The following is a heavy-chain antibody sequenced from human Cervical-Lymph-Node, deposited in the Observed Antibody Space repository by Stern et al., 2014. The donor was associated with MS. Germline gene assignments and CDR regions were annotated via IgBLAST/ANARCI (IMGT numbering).Heavy chain of an antibody. CDR2: ISWDGGST. Sequence: EVQLVESGGGLVQPGRSLRLSCAASGFTVNDYSMHWVRQAPGKGLGWVSGISWDGGSTEYAASVKGRFAISRDNARNSLFLHMNSLRPEDTAFYYCTKTTVTTRPFEYWGQEILVTVSS. V-gene: IGHV3-9*01. CDR1: GFTVNDYS. D-gene: IGHD4-17*01. CDR3: TKTTVTTRPFEY. J-gene: IGHJ4*02.